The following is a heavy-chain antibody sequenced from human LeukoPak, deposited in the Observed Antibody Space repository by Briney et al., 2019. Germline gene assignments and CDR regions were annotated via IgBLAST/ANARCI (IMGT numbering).Heavy chain of an antibody. J-gene: IGHJ4*02. V-gene: IGHV3-30*01. D-gene: IGHD1-26*01. CDR1: GFTFSSYA. Sequence: GGSLRLSCAASGFTFSSYAMNWVRQAPGKGLEWVAVISYDGSNKYYADSVKGRFTISRDNSKNTLYLQMNSLRAEDTAVYYCARSSLEWELLTYFDYWGQGTLVTVSS. CDR2: ISYDGSNK. CDR3: ARSSLEWELLTYFDY.